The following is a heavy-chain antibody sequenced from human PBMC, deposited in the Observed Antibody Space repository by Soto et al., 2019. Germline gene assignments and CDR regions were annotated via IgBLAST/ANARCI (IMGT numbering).Heavy chain of an antibody. Sequence: QVQLVQSGAEVKKPGASVQVSCKASGYTFTSYGISLVRQAPGQGLDWMGWIRAYNGNTKYAQKLQGRVTMTTDTSTSTAYMELRSLRSDDTAVYYCARDAAIGMNDYWGQGTLVTVSS. CDR2: IRAYNGNT. V-gene: IGHV1-18*01. CDR1: GYTFTSYG. D-gene: IGHD1-20*01. CDR3: ARDAAIGMNDY. J-gene: IGHJ4*02.